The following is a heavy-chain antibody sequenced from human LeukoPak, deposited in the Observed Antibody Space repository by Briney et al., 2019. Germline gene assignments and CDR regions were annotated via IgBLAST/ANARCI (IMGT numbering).Heavy chain of an antibody. D-gene: IGHD3-22*01. V-gene: IGHV3-11*01. CDR3: ARVGYYDSSGYSI. CDR1: GFIFSGYY. Sequence: GGSLRLSCATSGFIFSGYYMSWIRQAPGKGLEWVSYISSSGSTIYYADSVKGRFTISRDNAKNSLYLQMNSLRAEDTAVYYCARVGYYDSSGYSIWGQGTMVTVSS. J-gene: IGHJ3*02. CDR2: ISSSGSTI.